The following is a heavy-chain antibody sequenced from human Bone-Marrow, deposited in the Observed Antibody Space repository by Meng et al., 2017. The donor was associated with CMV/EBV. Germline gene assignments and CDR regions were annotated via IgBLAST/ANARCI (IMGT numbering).Heavy chain of an antibody. V-gene: IGHV3-30*04. CDR2: ISYDGSNK. J-gene: IGHJ4*02. CDR1: GFTFSSYA. D-gene: IGHD5-24*01. CDR3: ARDYLRWLLSAFDY. Sequence: GGSLRLYCAASGFTFSSYAMHWVRQAPGKGLEWVAVISYDGSNKYYADSVKGRFTISRDNSKNTLYLQMNSLRAEDTAVYYCARDYLRWLLSAFDYWGQGTLVTVSS.